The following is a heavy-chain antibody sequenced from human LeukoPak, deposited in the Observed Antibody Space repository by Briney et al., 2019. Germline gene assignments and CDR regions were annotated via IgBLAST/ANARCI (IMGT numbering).Heavy chain of an antibody. Sequence: SGGSLRLSCAASGFTFSSYSMNWVRQAPGKGLEWVSSISSSSSYIYYADSVKGRFTISRDNAKNSLYLQMNSLRAEDTAVYYCARGQGDWFDPWGQGTLVTVSS. J-gene: IGHJ5*02. D-gene: IGHD3-16*01. CDR3: ARGQGDWFDP. CDR1: GFTFSSYS. V-gene: IGHV3-21*01. CDR2: ISSSSSYI.